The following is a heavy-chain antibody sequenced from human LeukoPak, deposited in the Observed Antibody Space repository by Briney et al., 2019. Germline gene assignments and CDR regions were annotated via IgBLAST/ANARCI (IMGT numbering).Heavy chain of an antibody. Sequence: GGSLRLSCAASGFTFSSYSMNWVRQAPGKGLEWVSYISSSSSTIYYADSVKGRFTISRDNAKKSLYLQMNSLRAEDTAVYYCARGYYCSSTSCYRYYYYGMDVWGQGTTVTVSS. CDR2: ISSSSSTI. J-gene: IGHJ6*02. CDR1: GFTFSSYS. CDR3: ARGYYCSSTSCYRYYYYGMDV. V-gene: IGHV3-48*01. D-gene: IGHD2-2*01.